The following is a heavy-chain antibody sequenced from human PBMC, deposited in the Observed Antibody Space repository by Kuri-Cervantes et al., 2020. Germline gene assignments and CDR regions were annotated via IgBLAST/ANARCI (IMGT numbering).Heavy chain of an antibody. CDR1: GFSFDDYA. V-gene: IGHV3-9*01. D-gene: IGHD1-26*01. CDR3: AMVGGGGVDY. J-gene: IGHJ4*02. Sequence: SLSLSCAASGFSFDDYAMHWVRQAPGKGLELVSGISWNSGSIVYADSVKGRFTISRDNAKNSLYLQMNSLRDEDTGLYYCAMVGGGGVDYWGQGTLVTVSS. CDR2: ISWNSGSI.